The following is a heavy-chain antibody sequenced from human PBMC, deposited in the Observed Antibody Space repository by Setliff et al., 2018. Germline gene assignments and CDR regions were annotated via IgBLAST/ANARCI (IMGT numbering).Heavy chain of an antibody. J-gene: IGHJ4*02. CDR2: VDFSGKT. CDR3: ARRYFDSGSYSYFDY. Sequence: PSETLSLTCTVSGASTNSGDYYWSWIRQRPGKALEYIGYVDFSGKTDYNPSLKSRLTMSFDTSKNQFSLRLRSVSAADTAVYFCARRYFDSGSYSYFDYWGQGTLVTVSS. V-gene: IGHV4-30-4*08. CDR1: GASTNSGDYY. D-gene: IGHD3-10*01.